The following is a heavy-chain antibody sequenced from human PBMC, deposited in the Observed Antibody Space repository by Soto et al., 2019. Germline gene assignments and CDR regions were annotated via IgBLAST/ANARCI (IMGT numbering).Heavy chain of an antibody. CDR3: ASSYRGEGIVGATHYFDY. J-gene: IGHJ4*02. CDR1: GGTFSSYA. V-gene: IGHV1-69*01. CDR2: IIPIFGTA. D-gene: IGHD1-26*01. Sequence: QVQLVQSGAEVKKPGSSVKVSCKASGGTFSSYAISWVRQAPGQGLEWMGGIIPIFGTANYAQKFQGRVTITADESTSTAYMELSSLRSEDTAVYYCASSYRGEGIVGATHYFDYWGQGTLVTVSS.